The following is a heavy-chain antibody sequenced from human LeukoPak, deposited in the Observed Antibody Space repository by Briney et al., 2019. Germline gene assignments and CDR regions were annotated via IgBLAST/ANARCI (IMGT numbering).Heavy chain of an antibody. CDR2: IYSSGST. D-gene: IGHD2-15*01. CDR3: ARYSCTSGTCYYFDY. CDR1: GGSVSSYY. V-gene: IGHV4-59*02. J-gene: IGHJ4*02. Sequence: SETLSLTCTVSGGSVSSYYWSWIRQPPGKGLEWIGYIYSSGSTQYNPSLKSRVTISVDTSKNQFSLKLSSVTAADTAVHFCARYSCTSGTCYYFDYWGQGILVTVSS.